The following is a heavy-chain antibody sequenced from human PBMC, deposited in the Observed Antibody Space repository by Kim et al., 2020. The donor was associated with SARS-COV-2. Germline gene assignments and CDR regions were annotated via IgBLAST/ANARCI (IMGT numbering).Heavy chain of an antibody. J-gene: IGHJ4*02. V-gene: IGHV1-46*01. CDR2: GST. Sequence: GSTSSAQNFQGRVTMTSDTSTTTVYMELSSLRSDDTAMYYCAIDLEGFDYWGQGTLVTVSS. CDR3: AIDLEGFDY. D-gene: IGHD1-1*01.